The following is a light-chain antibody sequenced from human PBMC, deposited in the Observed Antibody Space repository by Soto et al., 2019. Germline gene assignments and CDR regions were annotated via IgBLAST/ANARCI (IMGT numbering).Light chain of an antibody. CDR1: QDISSW. Sequence: DIQMTQSPSSVSASIGDRVTITCRASQDISSWLVWYRQKPGKAPKLLIYTASNLQSGVPSRFSGSGSGTDFTLTISSLQPEDIATYYCQQARSLPLTFGGGTKVEIK. CDR3: QQARSLPLT. V-gene: IGKV1-12*01. J-gene: IGKJ4*01. CDR2: TAS.